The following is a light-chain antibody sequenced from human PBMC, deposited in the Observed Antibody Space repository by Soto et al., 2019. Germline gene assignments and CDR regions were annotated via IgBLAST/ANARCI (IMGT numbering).Light chain of an antibody. J-gene: IGKJ1*01. CDR1: QSVLYSSNNKNY. V-gene: IGKV4-1*01. CDR2: WAS. Sequence: DIVMTQSPDSLAVSLDERATINCKSSQSVLYSSNNKNYLAWYQQKPGQPPKLLIYWASTRESGVPDRFSGSGSGTDFTLTISSLQAEDVAVYYCQQYYSTPQTFGQGTKVDI. CDR3: QQYYSTPQT.